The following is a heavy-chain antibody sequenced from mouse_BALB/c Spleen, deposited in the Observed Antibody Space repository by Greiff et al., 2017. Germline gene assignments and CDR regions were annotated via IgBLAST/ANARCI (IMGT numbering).Heavy chain of an antibody. CDR1: GYAFTNYL. CDR3: ARSGGYEDYYAMDY. D-gene: IGHD2-2*01. V-gene: IGHV1-54*01. CDR2: INPGSGGT. J-gene: IGHJ4*01. Sequence: QVQLKESGAELVRPGTSVKVSCKASGYAFTNYLIEWVKQRPGQGLEWIGVINPGSGGTNYNEKFKGKATLTADKSSSTAYMQLSSLTSDDSAVYFCARSGGYEDYYAMDYWGQGTSVTVSS.